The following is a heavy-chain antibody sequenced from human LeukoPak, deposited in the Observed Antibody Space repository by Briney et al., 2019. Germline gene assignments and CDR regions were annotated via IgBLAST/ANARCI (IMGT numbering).Heavy chain of an antibody. D-gene: IGHD5-18*01. V-gene: IGHV5-51*01. CDR3: ARQAYTYAPFDY. CDR1: GYRFNNYW. CDR2: IYPGDSDT. Sequence: GESLKISCKGSGYRFNNYWIGWVRQMPGKGLEWMGIIYPGDSDTRYSPSFQGQVTISADRSISTAYLQWSSLKASDTAMYYSARQAYTYAPFDYWGQGTLVTVSS. J-gene: IGHJ4*02.